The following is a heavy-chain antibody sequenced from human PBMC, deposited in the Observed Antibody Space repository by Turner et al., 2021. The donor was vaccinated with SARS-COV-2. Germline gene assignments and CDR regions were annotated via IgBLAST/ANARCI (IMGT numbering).Heavy chain of an antibody. Sequence: QVQLVESGGGVVQPGRSLRLSCAASGFTFGSYGMHWVGQAPGKGLEWMAFIWYDGSNKYYADSVKGRFTITRDSAKNTLYLQMNSLRAEDTAVYYCARPIPSYSSGWYGCYFDYWGQGTLVTVSS. CDR1: GFTFGSYG. J-gene: IGHJ4*02. CDR2: IWYDGSNK. D-gene: IGHD6-19*01. V-gene: IGHV3-33*01. CDR3: ARPIPSYSSGWYGCYFDY.